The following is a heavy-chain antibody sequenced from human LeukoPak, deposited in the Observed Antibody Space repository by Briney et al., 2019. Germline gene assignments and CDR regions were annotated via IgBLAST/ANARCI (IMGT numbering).Heavy chain of an antibody. D-gene: IGHD6-6*01. J-gene: IGHJ6*03. CDR2: INHSGST. CDR1: GGSFSGYY. CDR3: ARKPAPRYSSSSTYYYYYYMDV. Sequence: SETLSLTCAVYGGSFSGYYWSWIRQPPGKGLEWIGEINHSGSTNYNPSLKSRVTISVDTSKNQFSLTLSSVTAADTAVYYCARKPAPRYSSSSTYYYYYYMDVWGKGTTVTVSS. V-gene: IGHV4-34*01.